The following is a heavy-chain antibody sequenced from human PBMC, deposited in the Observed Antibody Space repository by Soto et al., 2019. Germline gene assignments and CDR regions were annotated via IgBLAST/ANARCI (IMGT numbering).Heavy chain of an antibody. Sequence: PSETLSLTCAVYGGSFSGYYWSWIRQPPGKGLEWIGEINHSGSTNYNPSLKSRVTISVDTSKNQFSLTLSSVTAADTAVYYCARPPITMVRGVTRLYGMDVWGQGTTVTVSS. J-gene: IGHJ6*02. CDR2: INHSGST. CDR3: ARPPITMVRGVTRLYGMDV. V-gene: IGHV4-34*01. D-gene: IGHD3-10*01. CDR1: GGSFSGYY.